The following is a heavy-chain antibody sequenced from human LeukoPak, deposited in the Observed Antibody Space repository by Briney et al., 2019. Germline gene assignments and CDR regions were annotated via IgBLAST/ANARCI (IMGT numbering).Heavy chain of an antibody. D-gene: IGHD6-19*01. Sequence: GGALRLSCAASGLTFSRWWMSLFRQAPGKGREGVANIKQDVRERDYLDSVRGRFTISRDTAHTSPHLQITRLRAEDTAVYFCARDRGSGWFPYWGEGTLVTVSS. CDR2: IKQDVRER. CDR1: GLTFSRWW. CDR3: ARDRGSGWFPY. V-gene: IGHV3-7*04. J-gene: IGHJ4*02.